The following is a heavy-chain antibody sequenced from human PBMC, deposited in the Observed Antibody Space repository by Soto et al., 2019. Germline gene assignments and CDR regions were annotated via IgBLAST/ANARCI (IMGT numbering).Heavy chain of an antibody. J-gene: IGHJ6*03. V-gene: IGHV3-23*01. CDR2: ISGSGGST. Sequence: EVQLLESGGGLVQPVGSLRLSCAASGFTFSSYAMSWVRQAPGKGLEWVSAISGSGGSTYYADSVKGRFTISRDNSKNTLYLQMNSLRAEDTAVYYCAKNPYYDFWSGYYPGDHYYYYMDVWGKGTTVTVSS. D-gene: IGHD3-3*01. CDR1: GFTFSSYA. CDR3: AKNPYYDFWSGYYPGDHYYYYMDV.